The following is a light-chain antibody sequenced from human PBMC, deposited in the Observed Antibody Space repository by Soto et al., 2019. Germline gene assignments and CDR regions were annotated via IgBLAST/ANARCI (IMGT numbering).Light chain of an antibody. CDR2: DVS. CDR3: RSYTSSSDVV. Sequence: QSALTQPASVSGSPGQSITISCTGTSSDVGGYNYVSWYQQHPGKAPKLMIYDVSNRPSGVSNRFSGSKSGNTASLTISGLQAEDEAAYYCRSYTSSSDVVFGGGTKLTVL. V-gene: IGLV2-14*01. CDR1: SSDVGGYNY. J-gene: IGLJ2*01.